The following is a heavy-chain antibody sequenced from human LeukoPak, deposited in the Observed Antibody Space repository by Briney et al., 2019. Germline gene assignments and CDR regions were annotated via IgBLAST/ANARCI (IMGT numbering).Heavy chain of an antibody. CDR3: ARLGSDCGGGNCY. D-gene: IGHD2-15*01. V-gene: IGHV1-18*01. Sequence: ASVKVSCRASGYAFTTFGITWVRQAPGQGLEWLGWINTYNGNTNYAQNLQGRVTMITDTSTSTAYMELRSLTSDDTAVYYCARLGSDCGGGNCYWGQGTLVTVSS. J-gene: IGHJ4*02. CDR2: INTYNGNT. CDR1: GYAFTTFG.